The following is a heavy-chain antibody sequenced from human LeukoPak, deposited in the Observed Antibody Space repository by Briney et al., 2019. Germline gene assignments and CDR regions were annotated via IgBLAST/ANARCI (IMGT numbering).Heavy chain of an antibody. CDR2: IIPILGIA. CDR3: ARDYSLYYYDSSGYYNH. J-gene: IGHJ5*02. CDR1: GGTFSSYA. D-gene: IGHD3-22*01. V-gene: IGHV1-69*04. Sequence: GASVKVSCKASGGTFSSYAISWVRQAPGQGLEWMGRIIPILGIANYAQKFQGRVTITADKSTSTAYMELSSLRSEDTAVYYCARDYSLYYYDSSGYYNHWGQGTLVTVSS.